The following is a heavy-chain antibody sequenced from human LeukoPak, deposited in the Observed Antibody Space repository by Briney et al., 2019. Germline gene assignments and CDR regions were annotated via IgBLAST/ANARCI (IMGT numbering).Heavy chain of an antibody. CDR3: ARGGYDFVYYYGMDV. CDR2: INPNSGGT. D-gene: IGHD3-3*01. J-gene: IGHJ6*02. CDR1: GYTFTGYY. V-gene: IGHV1-2*06. Sequence: ASVNVSCKASGYTFTGYYMHWVRQAPGQGLEWMGRINPNSGGTNYAQKFQGRVTMTRDTSISTAYMELSRLRSDDTAVYYCARGGYDFVYYYGMDVWGQGTTVTVS.